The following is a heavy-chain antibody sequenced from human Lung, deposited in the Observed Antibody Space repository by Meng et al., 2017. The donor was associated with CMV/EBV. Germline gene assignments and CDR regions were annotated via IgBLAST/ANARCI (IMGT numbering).Heavy chain of an antibody. CDR1: GFTFTNYW. V-gene: IGHV3-7*01. CDR2: INEAGSVK. Sequence: GEXXKISCAASGFTFTNYWMTWVRQAPGKGLEWVGNINEAGSVKHYVDSVKGRFTMSRDNAKNSVYLQMNGLRADDTAVYFCAREYWGHDYWGQGSLVTVSS. J-gene: IGHJ4*02. D-gene: IGHD7-27*01. CDR3: AREYWGHDY.